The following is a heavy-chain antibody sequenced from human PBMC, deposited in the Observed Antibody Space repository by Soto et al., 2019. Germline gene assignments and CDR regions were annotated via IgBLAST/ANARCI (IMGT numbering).Heavy chain of an antibody. CDR3: ARDPQRHLTFFGVVTSYGMDF. CDR1: GYTFTSYG. D-gene: IGHD3-3*01. Sequence: ASVKVSCKASGYTFTSYGISWVRQAPGQGLEWMGWISAYNGNTNYAQKLQGRVTMTTDTSTSTAYMELRSLRSDDTAVYYCARDPQRHLTFFGVVTSYGMDFWGQGPSVTGSS. V-gene: IGHV1-18*04. J-gene: IGHJ6*02. CDR2: ISAYNGNT.